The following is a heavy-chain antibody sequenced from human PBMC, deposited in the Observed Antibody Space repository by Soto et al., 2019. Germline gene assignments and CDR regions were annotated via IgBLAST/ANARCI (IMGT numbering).Heavy chain of an antibody. J-gene: IGHJ2*01. V-gene: IGHV4-34*01. CDR1: GGSSRAYH. CDR3: AGGPRYWSFAL. Sequence: KTSETLSLTCSVYGGSSRAYHWSWIRQSPGEGLEWIGEFSYSGSLNYNPSLKRRVAVSLDTSTDHFSLTMTSVTAADTGVYFRAGGPRYWSFALWGRGTLVTVSS. CDR2: FSYSGSL. D-gene: IGHD1-20*01.